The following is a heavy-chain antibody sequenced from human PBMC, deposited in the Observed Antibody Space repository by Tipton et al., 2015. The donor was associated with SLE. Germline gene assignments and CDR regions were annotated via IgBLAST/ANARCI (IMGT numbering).Heavy chain of an antibody. D-gene: IGHD2-15*01. CDR3: AREEESGGGTEVHWFDP. Sequence: LRLSCTVSGGSISSYYWSWIRQPPGKGLEWIGYIYYSGSTNYNPSLKSRVTISVDTSKNQFSLKLSSVTAADTAVYYWAREEESGGGTEVHWFDPWGQGTLVTVSS. CDR1: GGSISSYY. CDR2: IYYSGST. V-gene: IGHV4-59*01. J-gene: IGHJ5*02.